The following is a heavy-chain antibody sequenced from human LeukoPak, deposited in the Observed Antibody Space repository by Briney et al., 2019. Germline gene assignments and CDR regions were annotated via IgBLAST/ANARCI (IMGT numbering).Heavy chain of an antibody. Sequence: SVKVSCKASGGTFSSYAISWVRQAPGQGLQWMGGIIPIFGTANYAQKFQGRVTITTDESTSTAYMELSSLRSEDTAVYYCARISEGSYGGSQYFDYGDEGTVVSVSS. V-gene: IGHV1-69*05. J-gene: IGHJ4*02. CDR1: GGTFSSYA. D-gene: IGHD2-15*01. CDR2: IIPIFGTA. CDR3: ARISEGSYGGSQYFDY.